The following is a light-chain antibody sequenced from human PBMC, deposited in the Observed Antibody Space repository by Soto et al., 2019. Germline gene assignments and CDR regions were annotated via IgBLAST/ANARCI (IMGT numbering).Light chain of an antibody. CDR1: QSVSSSY. J-gene: IGKJ2*01. Sequence: EIVLTQSPGTLSLSPGERATLSCRASQSVSSSYLAWYQQKPGQAPRLLIYGASSRATGIPDRFSGSGSGTDFTLTISRLEPEDFAVYYCQQYAPGPMYTFGQGTKLEIK. V-gene: IGKV3-20*01. CDR2: GAS. CDR3: QQYAPGPMYT.